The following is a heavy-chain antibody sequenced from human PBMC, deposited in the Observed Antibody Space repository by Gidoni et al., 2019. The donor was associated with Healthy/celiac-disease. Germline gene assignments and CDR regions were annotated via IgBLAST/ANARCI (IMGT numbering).Heavy chain of an antibody. CDR3: ARHQHIVVVTATYFDY. CDR2: IYYSGST. D-gene: IGHD2-21*02. J-gene: IGHJ4*02. V-gene: IGHV4-39*01. Sequence: QLQLQESGPGLVKPSETLSLTCTVSGGSISSSSYYWGWIRQPPGKGLEWIGSIYYSGSTYYNPSLKSRVTISVDTSKNQFSLKLSSVTAADTAVYYCARHQHIVVVTATYFDYWGQGTLVTVSS. CDR1: GGSISSSSYY.